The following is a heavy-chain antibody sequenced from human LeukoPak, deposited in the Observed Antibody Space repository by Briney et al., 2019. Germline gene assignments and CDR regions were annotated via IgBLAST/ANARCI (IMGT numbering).Heavy chain of an antibody. CDR1: GFTFSSYG. Sequence: PGGSLRLSCAASGFTFSSYGMHWVRQAPGKGLEWVAVISYDGSNKYYADSVKGRFTISRDNSKNTLYLQMNSLRAEDTAVYYCAKAQTHDDPGYYYGMDVWGQGTTVTVSS. D-gene: IGHD1-1*01. CDR3: AKAQTHDDPGYYYGMDV. J-gene: IGHJ6*02. V-gene: IGHV3-30*18. CDR2: ISYDGSNK.